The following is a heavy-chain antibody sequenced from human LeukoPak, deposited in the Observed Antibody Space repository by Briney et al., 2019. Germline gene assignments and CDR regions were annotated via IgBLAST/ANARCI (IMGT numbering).Heavy chain of an antibody. V-gene: IGHV3-21*01. Sequence: PGRSLRLSCAASGFTFSSYSMNWVRQAPGKGLEWVSSISSSSSYIYYADSVKGRFTISRDNAKNSLYLQMNSLRAEDTAVYYCARELRYCSGGSCSTGPDYWGQGTLVTVSS. D-gene: IGHD2-15*01. CDR1: GFTFSSYS. CDR2: ISSSSSYI. J-gene: IGHJ4*02. CDR3: ARELRYCSGGSCSTGPDY.